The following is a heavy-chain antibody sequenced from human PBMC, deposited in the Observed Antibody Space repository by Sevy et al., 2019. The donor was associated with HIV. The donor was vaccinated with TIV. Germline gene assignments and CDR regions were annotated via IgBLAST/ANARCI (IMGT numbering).Heavy chain of an antibody. CDR1: GETFSGYH. Sequence: SETLSLTCAVYGETFSGYHWSWIRRSPGKGLEWIGEINLRESNLHGITNYNPSLRSRVTISVDASKNQFSLKLTSVTAADTAVYYCARGYDFLSGGVFRYWGQGTLVTVSS. J-gene: IGHJ4*02. CDR2: INLRESNLHGIT. V-gene: IGHV4-34*01. D-gene: IGHD3-3*01. CDR3: ARGYDFLSGGVFRY.